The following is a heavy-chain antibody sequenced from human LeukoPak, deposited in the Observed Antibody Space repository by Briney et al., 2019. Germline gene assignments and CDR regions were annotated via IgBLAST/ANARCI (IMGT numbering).Heavy chain of an antibody. Sequence: SVKVSCKASGGTFNTYAFNWVRQAPGHGLEWMGRIIPFLFLAHYAQKFQGRVTISADKSTGTAYMELSSLRSEDTAVYYCARGVETTEEDYFDYWGQGTLVTVSS. CDR2: IIPFLFLA. D-gene: IGHD4-17*01. V-gene: IGHV1-69*04. CDR3: ARGVETTEEDYFDY. CDR1: GGTFNTYA. J-gene: IGHJ4*02.